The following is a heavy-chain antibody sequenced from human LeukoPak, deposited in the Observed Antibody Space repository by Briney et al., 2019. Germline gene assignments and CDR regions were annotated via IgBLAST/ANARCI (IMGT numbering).Heavy chain of an antibody. Sequence: GGSLRLSCAASGFTFSTYWMHWVRQAPGKGLVWVSSISSSSSYIYYADSVKGRFTISRDNAKNSLYLQMNSLRAEDTAVYYCARDPVSYTEMVTGDYWGQGTLVTVSS. V-gene: IGHV3-21*01. CDR3: ARDPVSYTEMVTGDY. CDR2: ISSSSSYI. CDR1: GFTFSTYW. D-gene: IGHD5-18*01. J-gene: IGHJ4*02.